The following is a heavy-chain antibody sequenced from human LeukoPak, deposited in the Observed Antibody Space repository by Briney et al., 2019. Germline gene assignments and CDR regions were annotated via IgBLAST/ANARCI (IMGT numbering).Heavy chain of an antibody. J-gene: IGHJ5*02. Sequence: SETLSLTCTVSGGSISSYYWSWIRQPPGKGLERIGYIYYSGSTNYNPSLKSRVTISVDTSKNQFSLKLSSVTAADTAVYYCARTRLRYFDWLSDNWFDPWGQGTLVTVSS. CDR3: ARTRLRYFDWLSDNWFDP. CDR2: IYYSGST. V-gene: IGHV4-59*01. CDR1: GGSISSYY. D-gene: IGHD3-9*01.